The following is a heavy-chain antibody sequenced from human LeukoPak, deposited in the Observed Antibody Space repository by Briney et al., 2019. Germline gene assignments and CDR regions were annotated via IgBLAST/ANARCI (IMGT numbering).Heavy chain of an antibody. D-gene: IGHD4-17*01. V-gene: IGHV4-34*01. CDR2: INHSGST. Sequence: SETLPLTCAVYGGSFSGYYWSWIRQPPGKGLEWIGEINHSGSTNYNPSLKSRVTISVDTSKNQFSLKLSSVTAADTAVYYCASVDYGDYDAFDIWGQGTMVTVSS. J-gene: IGHJ3*02. CDR1: GGSFSGYY. CDR3: ASVDYGDYDAFDI.